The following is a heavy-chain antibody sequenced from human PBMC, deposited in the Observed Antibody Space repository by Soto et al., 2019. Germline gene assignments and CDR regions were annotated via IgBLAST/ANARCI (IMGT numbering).Heavy chain of an antibody. CDR1: GFTFSSYE. CDR2: ISSSGSTI. J-gene: IGHJ4*02. D-gene: IGHD3-22*01. Sequence: PGGPLRLSCAASGFTFSSYEMNWVRQAPGKGLEWVSYISSSGSTIYYADSVKGRFTISRDNAKNSLYLQMNSLRAEDTAVYYCARDRDYYDSSGYCDYWGQGTLVTVSS. V-gene: IGHV3-48*03. CDR3: ARDRDYYDSSGYCDY.